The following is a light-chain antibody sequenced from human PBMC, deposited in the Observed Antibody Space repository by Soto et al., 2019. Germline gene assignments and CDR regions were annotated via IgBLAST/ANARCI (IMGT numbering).Light chain of an antibody. CDR2: DVS. Sequence: QSALTQPASVSGSPGQSITISCTGTSSDVGGYNYVSWYQQHPGKAPKLMISDVSIRPSGVSNRFSGSKSGNTASLTISGLQAEVEADYYCSSYTSSSTWVFGGGTQLTVL. CDR3: SSYTSSSTWV. CDR1: SSDVGGYNY. J-gene: IGLJ3*02. V-gene: IGLV2-14*03.